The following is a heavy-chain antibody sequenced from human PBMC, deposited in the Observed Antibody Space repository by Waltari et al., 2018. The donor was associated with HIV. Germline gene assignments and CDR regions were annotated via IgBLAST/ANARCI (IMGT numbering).Heavy chain of an antibody. D-gene: IGHD3-10*01. J-gene: IGHJ6*02. V-gene: IGHV3-74*01. Sequence: EVQLVESGGGLVQPGGYLRLSCSASGFTFSSYWIHWVRQAPGKGRVWVSGINRDGSTIRYADSVKGRFTISRDNAKNTLYLQMNSLRAEDTALYYCARGQYYSMDVWGQGTTVTVSS. CDR1: GFTFSSYW. CDR2: INRDGSTI. CDR3: ARGQYYSMDV.